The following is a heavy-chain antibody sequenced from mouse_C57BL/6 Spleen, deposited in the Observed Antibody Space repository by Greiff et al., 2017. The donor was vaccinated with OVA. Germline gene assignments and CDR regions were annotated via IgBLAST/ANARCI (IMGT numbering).Heavy chain of an antibody. CDR3: ARLSYDSFAY. V-gene: IGHV1-69*01. Sequence: QVQLQQPGAELVMPGASVKLSCKASGYTFTSYWMHWVKQRPGQGLEWIGEIDPSDSYTNYNQKFKGKSTLTVDKSSRTAYMQLSSLTSEDSAVYYCARLSYDSFAYWGQGTLVTVSA. D-gene: IGHD2-4*01. J-gene: IGHJ3*01. CDR2: IDPSDSYT. CDR1: GYTFTSYW.